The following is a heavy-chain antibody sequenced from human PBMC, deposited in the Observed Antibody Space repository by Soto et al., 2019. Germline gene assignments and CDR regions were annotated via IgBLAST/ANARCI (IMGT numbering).Heavy chain of an antibody. CDR3: ARGSPSVVVPENYFDY. CDR1: GGSFSGYY. D-gene: IGHD2-2*01. J-gene: IGHJ4*02. Sequence: SETLSLTCAVCGGSFSGYYWSWIRQPPGKGLERIGEINHSGSTNYNPSLKSRVTISVDTSKNQFSLKLSSVTAADTAVYYCARGSPSVVVPENYFDYWGQGTLVTVSS. CDR2: INHSGST. V-gene: IGHV4-34*01.